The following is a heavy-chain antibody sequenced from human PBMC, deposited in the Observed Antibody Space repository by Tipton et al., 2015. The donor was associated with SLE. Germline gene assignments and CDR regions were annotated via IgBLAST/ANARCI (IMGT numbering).Heavy chain of an antibody. Sequence: TLSLTCTVSGASISSGSYYWSWLRQPAGKGLEWLGRIYSSGATKYNPSLKSRVTVSADTSKNQFSLYLSSVTAADTAIYYCARDASAVWFDPWGQGMLVTVSS. CDR3: ARDASAVWFDP. D-gene: IGHD6-19*01. J-gene: IGHJ5*02. CDR1: GASISSGSYY. V-gene: IGHV4-61*02. CDR2: IYSSGAT.